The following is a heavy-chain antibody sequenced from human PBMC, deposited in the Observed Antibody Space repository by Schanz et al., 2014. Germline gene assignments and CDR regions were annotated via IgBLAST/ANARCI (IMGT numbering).Heavy chain of an antibody. CDR1: GGTFNSYT. J-gene: IGHJ4*02. Sequence: QVQLVQSGAEVKKPGSSMKVSCKASGGTFNSYTINWVRQAPGQGLEWMGRIIPNLGSANYAQKFQGRVTITADKATSTVYMELSSLRSEDTAVYYCARGGSMVQEISVAYWGQGSLVTVSS. D-gene: IGHD3-10*01. CDR2: IIPNLGSA. V-gene: IGHV1-69*08. CDR3: ARGGSMVQEISVAY.